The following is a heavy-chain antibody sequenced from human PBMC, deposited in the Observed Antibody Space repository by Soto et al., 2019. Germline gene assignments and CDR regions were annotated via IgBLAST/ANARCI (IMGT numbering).Heavy chain of an antibody. CDR2: IYYSGNT. D-gene: IGHD3-10*01. CDR3: ASVDYYGSGSYSYYYMDV. Sequence: SETLSLTCTVSGGSLGSTSYYWGWIRQPPGKGLEWIGSIYYSGNTYYNPSLQSRVAMSIDTSNNHFSLKLSSVTAADTAVYYCASVDYYGSGSYSYYYMDVWGKGTTVTVSS. V-gene: IGHV4-39*02. J-gene: IGHJ6*03. CDR1: GGSLGSTSYY.